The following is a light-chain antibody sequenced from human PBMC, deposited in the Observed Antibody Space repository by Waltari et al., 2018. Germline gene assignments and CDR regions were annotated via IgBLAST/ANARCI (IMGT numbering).Light chain of an antibody. J-gene: IGLJ1*01. Sequence: QSVLTQPPSVSEAPRQRVTIPCSGSRSNIRNNAVTSYQQLPGKAPKLLIYYDDLLPSGVSDRFSGSKSGTSASLAISGLQSEDEADYYCAAWDDSLNGYVFGTGTKVTVL. V-gene: IGLV1-36*01. CDR2: YDD. CDR1: RSNIRNNA. CDR3: AAWDDSLNGYV.